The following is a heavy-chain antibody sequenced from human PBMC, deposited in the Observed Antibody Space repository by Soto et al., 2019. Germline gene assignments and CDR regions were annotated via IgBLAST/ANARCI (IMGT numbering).Heavy chain of an antibody. CDR3: AKDIGYCRTGSCHYYFYYYMDV. CDR2: ISGSGGAT. V-gene: IGHV3-23*01. D-gene: IGHD2-15*01. CDR1: GFTFSNYA. J-gene: IGHJ6*03. Sequence: QLLESGGGLVQPGGSLRLSCAATGFTFSNYAMNWFRQAPGEELEWVSAISGSGGATYYADSVQGRFTISRDNSKNTVYLQMNNLRAEDTALYYCAKDIGYCRTGSCHYYFYYYMDVWGRGTTVTVSS.